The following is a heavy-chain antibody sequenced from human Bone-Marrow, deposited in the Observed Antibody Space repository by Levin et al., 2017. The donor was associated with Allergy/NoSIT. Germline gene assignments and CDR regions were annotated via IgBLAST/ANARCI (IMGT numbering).Heavy chain of an antibody. CDR3: AVLVRGVANSFDP. Sequence: GGSLRLSCATSGITVSDNYMSWVRQAPGKGVEGVAVMYRGGRTYYGGSVKGRFTIVRDDSKNMVHLEMNGLRVDDTAVYYCAVLVRGVANSFDPWGQGALVIVSS. CDR2: MYRGGRT. V-gene: IGHV3-53*01. CDR1: GITVSDNY. J-gene: IGHJ5*02. D-gene: IGHD3-10*02.